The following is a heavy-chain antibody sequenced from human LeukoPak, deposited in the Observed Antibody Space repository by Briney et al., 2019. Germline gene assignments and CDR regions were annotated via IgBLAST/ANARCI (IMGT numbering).Heavy chain of an antibody. Sequence: GGSLRLSCAASGIPFSSYAMSWVRQAPGKGLEWVSTISNSGGNTYHADSVKGRFTISRDNSKNTLYLQMNSLRAEDTALYYCAKVLTGYYAPFDYWGQGTLVTVSS. V-gene: IGHV3-23*01. J-gene: IGHJ4*02. CDR3: AKVLTGYYAPFDY. D-gene: IGHD3-9*01. CDR2: ISNSGGNT. CDR1: GIPFSSYA.